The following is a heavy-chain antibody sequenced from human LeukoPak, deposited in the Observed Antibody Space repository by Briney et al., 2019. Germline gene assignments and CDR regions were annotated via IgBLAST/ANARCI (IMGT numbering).Heavy chain of an antibody. V-gene: IGHV3-48*04. CDR1: GFIFSSYS. CDR2: ISSSSTSK. J-gene: IGHJ6*02. Sequence: GGSLRLSCAVSGFIFSSYSMNWVRQAPGKGLEWVSHISSSSTSKYYADSVKGRFTISRDNAKNSLYPQMNSLRAEDTAVYYCARGQYGMDVWGQGTTVTVSS. CDR3: ARGQYGMDV.